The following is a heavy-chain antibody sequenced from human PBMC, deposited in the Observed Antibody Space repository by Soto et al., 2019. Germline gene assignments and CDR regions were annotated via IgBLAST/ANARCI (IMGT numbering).Heavy chain of an antibody. V-gene: IGHV3-33*01. D-gene: IGHD2-2*01. CDR1: GFTFRSYG. CDR3: AWDRLVPYGYGMGV. J-gene: IGHJ6*01. CDR2: IWFDGSKK. Sequence: GGSLRLSCAASGFTFRSYGIHWVRQAPGKGLEWVALIWFDGSKKYYVDSVKGRFAVSRENSKNTLYLQMNSLRVEDTAVYYYAWDRLVPYGYGMGVCGQRTTVIVSS.